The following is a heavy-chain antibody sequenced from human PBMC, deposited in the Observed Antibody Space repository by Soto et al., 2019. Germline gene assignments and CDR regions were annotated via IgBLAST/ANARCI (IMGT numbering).Heavy chain of an antibody. CDR2: IYPGDSDT. CDR3: ASPGGSSSSQADGMDV. Sequence: PGESLKISCKGAGYSFTSYWIGWVRQMPGKGLEWMGIIYPGDSDTRYSPSFQGQVTISADKSISTAYLQWSSLKASDTAMYYCASPGGSSSSQADGMDVWGQGTTVTVSS. CDR1: GYSFTSYW. V-gene: IGHV5-51*01. J-gene: IGHJ6*02. D-gene: IGHD6-6*01.